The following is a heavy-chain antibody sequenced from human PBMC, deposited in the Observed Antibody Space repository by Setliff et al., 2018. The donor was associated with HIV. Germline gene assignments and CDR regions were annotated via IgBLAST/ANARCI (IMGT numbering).Heavy chain of an antibody. CDR3: ARLGDIFAYYNYYYSDV. Sequence: PGESLEISCAASGFTFSTYWMSWVRQAPGKGLEWVANIKQDGSEKYYVDSVKGRFTISRDNAKNTMYLEMNSLRAEDTAVYYCARLGDIFAYYNYYYSDVWGKGTTVTVSS. V-gene: IGHV3-7*01. D-gene: IGHD3-10*01. CDR2: IKQDGSEK. CDR1: GFTFSTYW. J-gene: IGHJ6*03.